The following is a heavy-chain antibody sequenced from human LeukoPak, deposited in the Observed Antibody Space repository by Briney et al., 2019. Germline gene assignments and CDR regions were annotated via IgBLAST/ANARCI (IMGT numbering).Heavy chain of an antibody. Sequence: WETLSLTCTISGGSISSISNYWGWIRQPPGKGLEWIGSIYYRGITYHNPSLKSRVNISIDTSKNQFSLKLSSVTAADTAVYSCARRTGSSASAFDIWGQGTMVTVSS. D-gene: IGHD2-15*01. V-gene: IGHV4-39*01. J-gene: IGHJ3*02. CDR2: IYYRGIT. CDR3: ARRTGSSASAFDI. CDR1: GGSISSISNY.